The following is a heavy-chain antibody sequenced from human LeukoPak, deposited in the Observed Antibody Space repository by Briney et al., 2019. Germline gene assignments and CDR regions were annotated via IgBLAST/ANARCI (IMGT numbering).Heavy chain of an antibody. D-gene: IGHD3-10*01. CDR3: ATIWFGELLATGY. J-gene: IGHJ4*02. CDR2: ISGSGGST. V-gene: IGHV3-23*01. CDR1: GFTFSSYA. Sequence: QTGGSLRLSCAASGFTFSSYAMSWVRQAPGKGLEWVSAISGSGGSTYYADSVKGRFTISRDNSKNTLYLQMNSLRAEDTAVYYCATIWFGELLATGYWGQGTLVTVSS.